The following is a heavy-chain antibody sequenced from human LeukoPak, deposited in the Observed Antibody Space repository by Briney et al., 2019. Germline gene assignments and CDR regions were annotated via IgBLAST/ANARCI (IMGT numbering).Heavy chain of an antibody. Sequence: PSETLSLTCTVSGGSFSSSPYYWGWIRQPPGKGLEWIGNIYYIGSTYYNPSLKTRVTISVDTSKNQFSLKLTSVTAADTAVYYCARHASVDGNWPRPLDYWGQGSLVTVSS. D-gene: IGHD6-19*01. CDR3: ARHASVDGNWPRPLDY. V-gene: IGHV4-39*01. CDR1: GGSFSSSPYY. CDR2: IYYIGST. J-gene: IGHJ4*02.